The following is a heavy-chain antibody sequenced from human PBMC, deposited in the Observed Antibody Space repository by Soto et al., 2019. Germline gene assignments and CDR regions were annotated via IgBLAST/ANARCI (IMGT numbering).Heavy chain of an antibody. D-gene: IGHD3-22*01. CDR3: ARSGLLIYYDSSGYYGWFDP. J-gene: IGHJ5*02. V-gene: IGHV1-3*01. Sequence: AASVKVSCKASGYTFTSYAMHWVRQAPGQRLEWMGWINAGNGNTKYSQKFQGRVTITRDTSASTAYMELSSLRSEDTAVYYCARSGLLIYYDSSGYYGWFDPWGQGTLVTVSS. CDR1: GYTFTSYA. CDR2: INAGNGNT.